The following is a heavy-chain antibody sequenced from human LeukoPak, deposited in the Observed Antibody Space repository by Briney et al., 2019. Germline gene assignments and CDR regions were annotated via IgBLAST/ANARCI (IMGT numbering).Heavy chain of an antibody. CDR3: ARGGEPLAANTLAY. Sequence: PGGSLRLSCAASGFTVITNDMYWVCKAPGTGLEWVSVLYCDGNTTYAYSVQGQCTISRDNAKNTLYFEMNSLCPDDTAVYYCARGGEPLAANTLAYWGQGTLVTVSS. CDR1: GFTVITND. CDR2: LYCDGNT. V-gene: IGHV3-53*01. J-gene: IGHJ4*02. D-gene: IGHD1-14*01.